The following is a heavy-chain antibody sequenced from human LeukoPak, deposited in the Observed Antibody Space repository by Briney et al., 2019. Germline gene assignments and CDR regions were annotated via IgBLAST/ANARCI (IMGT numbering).Heavy chain of an antibody. CDR2: ISYDGSNK. Sequence: GGSLRLSCAASGFTFSSYWMSWVRQAPGKGLEWVAVISYDGSNKYYADSVKGRCTISRDNSKNTLYLQMNSLRAEDTAVYYCARAGGCSSTSCSSDYWGQGTLVTVSS. CDR1: GFTFSSYW. D-gene: IGHD2-2*01. J-gene: IGHJ4*02. CDR3: ARAGGCSSTSCSSDY. V-gene: IGHV3-30-3*01.